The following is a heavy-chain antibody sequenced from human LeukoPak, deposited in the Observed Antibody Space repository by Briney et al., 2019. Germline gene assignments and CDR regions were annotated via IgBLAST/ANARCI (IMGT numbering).Heavy chain of an antibody. V-gene: IGHV3-53*01. CDR3: ALGGWFGELWDGMDV. CDR2: IYSGGST. J-gene: IGHJ6*04. Sequence: GGSLRLSCAASGFTVSSNYMSWVRQAPGKGLEGVSVIYSGGSTYYADSVKGRFTISRDNSKNTLYLQTNSLRAEGTAVYYCALGGWFGELWDGMDVWGKGTTVTVSS. CDR1: GFTVSSNY. D-gene: IGHD3-10*01.